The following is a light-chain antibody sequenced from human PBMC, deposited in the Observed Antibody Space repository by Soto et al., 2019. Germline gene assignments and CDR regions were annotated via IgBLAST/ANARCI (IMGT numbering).Light chain of an antibody. J-gene: IGKJ4*01. CDR3: QQYNSYSLT. CDR2: DAS. V-gene: IGKV1-5*01. CDR1: QSISSR. Sequence: DIQMTQSPSTLSASVGDRVTITCRSSQSISSRLAWYQQKPGKAPKLLIYDASNLESGVPSRFSGSGSGTEFTLTICSLQPDDFATYYCQQYNSYSLTFGGGTRWIS.